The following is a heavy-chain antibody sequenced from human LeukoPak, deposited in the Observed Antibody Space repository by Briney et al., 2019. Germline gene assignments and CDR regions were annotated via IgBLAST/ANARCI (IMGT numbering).Heavy chain of an antibody. CDR1: GYSFNAFD. D-gene: IGHD3-10*01. Sequence: ASVKVSCKASGYSFNAFDIHWVRQAPGQGLEWVGRINPNSGNTGYAQKFQGRVTITRNTSISTAYMELSSLRSEDTAVYYCARGNYYGSGSYYWFDPWGQGTLVTVSS. V-gene: IGHV1-8*03. CDR3: ARGNYYGSGSYYWFDP. J-gene: IGHJ5*02. CDR2: INPNSGNT.